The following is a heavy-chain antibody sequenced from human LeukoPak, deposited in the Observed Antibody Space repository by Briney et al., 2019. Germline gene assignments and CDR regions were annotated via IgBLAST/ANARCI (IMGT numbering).Heavy chain of an antibody. CDR3: ARDRSLAYGSGSYSDY. CDR2: ISWNSGSI. D-gene: IGHD3-10*01. CDR1: GFTFDDYA. V-gene: IGHV3-9*01. Sequence: GGSLRLSCAASGFTFDDYAMHWVRQAPGKGLEWVSGISWNSGSIGYADSVKGRFTISRDNAKNTLYLQMNSLRAEDTAVYYCARDRSLAYGSGSYSDYWGQGTLVTVSS. J-gene: IGHJ4*02.